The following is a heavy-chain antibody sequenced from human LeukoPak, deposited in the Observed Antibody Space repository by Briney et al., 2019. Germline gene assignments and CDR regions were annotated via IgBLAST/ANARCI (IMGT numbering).Heavy chain of an antibody. CDR2: INPNSGGT. V-gene: IGHV1-2*02. CDR3: ASYDYGGTTYYFDY. CDR1: GYTFTGYY. D-gene: IGHD4-23*01. J-gene: IGHJ4*02. Sequence: ASVKVSCKASGYTFTGYYMHWVRQAPGQGLEWMGWINPNSGGTNYAQKFQGRVTMTRDTSISTAYMELSRLRSDGTAVYYCASYDYGGTTYYFDYWGQGTLVTVSS.